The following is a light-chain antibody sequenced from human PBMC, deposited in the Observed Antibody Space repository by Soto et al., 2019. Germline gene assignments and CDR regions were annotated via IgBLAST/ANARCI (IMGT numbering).Light chain of an antibody. CDR3: QQTYLTPTT. CDR2: AAS. CDR1: QRISRS. J-gene: IGKJ4*01. Sequence: DIQMTQSPSSLSASVGDSVTLTCRAGQRISRSLNWYQQKPGRDPELLIYAASTLHSGVPSRFTRSGSGTDFTLTISSLHPEEFATYYCQQTYLTPTTFGEGTKVDIK. V-gene: IGKV1-39*01.